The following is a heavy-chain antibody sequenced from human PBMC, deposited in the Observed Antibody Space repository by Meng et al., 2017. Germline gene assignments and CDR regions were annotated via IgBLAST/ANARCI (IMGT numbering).Heavy chain of an antibody. CDR2: INHSGST. V-gene: IGHV4-34*02. CDR3: ARRRGGSSDWFDP. D-gene: IGHD6-6*01. J-gene: IGHJ5*02. Sequence: VQLRQVGAGRFKPLEHLSLTSAVYGGSFSGYYWSWIRQPPGKGLEWIGEINHSGSTNYNPSLKSRVTISVDTSKNQFSLKLSSVTAADTAVYYCARRRGGSSDWFDPWGQGTLVTASS. CDR1: GGSFSGYY.